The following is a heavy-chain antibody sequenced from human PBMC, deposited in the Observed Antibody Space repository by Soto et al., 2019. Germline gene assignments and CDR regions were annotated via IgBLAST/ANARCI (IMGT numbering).Heavy chain of an antibody. CDR3: ARPRWGRYYYYGMDV. CDR1: GGSISNSSYY. Sequence: SETLSLTCTVFGGSISNSSYYWSRISQPPGKGLEWIGSIYYSGSTYYNPSLKSRVTISVDTSKNQFSLKLSSVTAADTAVYYCARPRWGRYYYYGMDVWGQGTTVTVSS. V-gene: IGHV4-39*01. D-gene: IGHD3-16*01. J-gene: IGHJ6*02. CDR2: IYYSGST.